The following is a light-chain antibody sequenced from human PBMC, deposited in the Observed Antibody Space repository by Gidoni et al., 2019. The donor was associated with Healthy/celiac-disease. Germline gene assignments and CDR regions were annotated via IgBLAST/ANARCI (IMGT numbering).Light chain of an antibody. CDR1: QDISNY. V-gene: IGKV1-33*01. Sequence: DIQMTQSPSSLSASVGDRVTITCQASQDISNYLNWYQQKPGKAPKLLIYDASKLETGVPSRFSGSGSGTDFTFTISSLQPEDIATYYCQQYDNLPLDFXPXTKVDIK. CDR3: QQYDNLPLD. CDR2: DAS. J-gene: IGKJ3*01.